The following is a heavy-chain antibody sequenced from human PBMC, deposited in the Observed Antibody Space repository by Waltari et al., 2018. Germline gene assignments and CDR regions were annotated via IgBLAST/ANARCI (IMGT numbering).Heavy chain of an antibody. J-gene: IGHJ4*02. CDR2: IIPIFGTA. V-gene: IGHV1-69*01. D-gene: IGHD4-4*01. Sequence: QVQLVQSGAEVKKPGSSVTVSCKASGGTFSSYAISWVRPPPGQGLEWMGGIIPIFGTANYAQKFQGRVTITADESTSTAYMELSSLRSEDTAVYYCARSTVTTFGSYNEFDYWGQGTLVTVSS. CDR3: ARSTVTTFGSYNEFDY. CDR1: GGTFSSYA.